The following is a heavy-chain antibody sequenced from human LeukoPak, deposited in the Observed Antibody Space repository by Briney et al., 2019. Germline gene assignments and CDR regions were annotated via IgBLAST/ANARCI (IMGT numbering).Heavy chain of an antibody. CDR2: IYYSGST. CDR1: GGSISSGDYY. Sequence: SETLSLTCTVSGGSISSGDYYWSWIRQPPGKGLEWIGYIYYSGSTYYNPSLKSRVTISVDTSKNQFSLKLSSVTAADTAVYYCAKEIIGYCSGGSCYSADYWGQGTLVTVSS. D-gene: IGHD2-15*01. J-gene: IGHJ4*02. CDR3: AKEIIGYCSGGSCYSADY. V-gene: IGHV4-30-4*01.